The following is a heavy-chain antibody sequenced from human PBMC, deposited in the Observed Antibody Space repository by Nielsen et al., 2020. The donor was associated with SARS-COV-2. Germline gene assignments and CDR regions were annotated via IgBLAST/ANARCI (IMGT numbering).Heavy chain of an antibody. CDR2: ISGNGGST. CDR3: AKEHGDYGLWVFWYFDL. Sequence: GESLKISCAASGFTFSSYAMSWVRQAPGKGLEWVSAISGNGGSTYYADSVKGRFTISRDNSKNTLYLQMNSLRAEDTAVYYCAKEHGDYGLWVFWYFDLWGRGTLVTVSS. CDR1: GFTFSSYA. J-gene: IGHJ2*01. D-gene: IGHD4-17*01. V-gene: IGHV3-23*01.